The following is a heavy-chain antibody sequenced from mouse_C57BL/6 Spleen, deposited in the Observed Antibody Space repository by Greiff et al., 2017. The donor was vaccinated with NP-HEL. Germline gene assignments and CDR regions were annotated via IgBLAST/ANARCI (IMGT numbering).Heavy chain of an antibody. D-gene: IGHD4-1*01. CDR2: IDPSDSYT. CDR1: GYTFTSYW. CDR3: ARVGNSTRYFEG. Sequence: QVQLQQPGAELVMPGASVKLSCKASGYTFTSYWMHWVKQRPGQGLEWIGEIDPSDSYTNYNHKFKGKATLTVDKSSSTAYMQLSSLTSEDSAVYYCARVGNSTRYFEGWGTGTTVTVSS. J-gene: IGHJ1*03. V-gene: IGHV1-69*01.